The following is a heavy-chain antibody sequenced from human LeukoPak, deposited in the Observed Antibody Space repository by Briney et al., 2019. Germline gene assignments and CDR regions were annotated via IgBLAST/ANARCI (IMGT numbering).Heavy chain of an antibody. J-gene: IGHJ4*02. D-gene: IGHD5-18*01. V-gene: IGHV3-7*01. Sequence: PGGSLRLSCAASGFTVSSNYMSWVRQAPGKGLEWVANIKEDGSKKYYVDSVKGRFTISRDNGKNSLYLQMTSVRAEDTAVYFCARDRWGYSYGGDWGQGTLVTVSS. CDR1: GFTVSSNY. CDR3: ARDRWGYSYGGD. CDR2: IKEDGSKK.